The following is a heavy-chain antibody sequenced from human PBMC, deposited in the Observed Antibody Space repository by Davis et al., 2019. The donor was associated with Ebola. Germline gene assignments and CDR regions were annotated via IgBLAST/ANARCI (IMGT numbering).Heavy chain of an antibody. CDR2: IYPGDSDT. D-gene: IGHD4-17*01. Sequence: GESLKISCKGSGYSFTSYWIGWVRQLPGKGLEWVGIIYPGDSDTSYSPSFQGQVTISADKSISTAYLQWSSLKASDTAMYYCARLRLRDSYYYGMDVWGQGTTVTVSS. V-gene: IGHV5-51*01. CDR3: ARLRLRDSYYYGMDV. J-gene: IGHJ6*02. CDR1: GYSFTSYW.